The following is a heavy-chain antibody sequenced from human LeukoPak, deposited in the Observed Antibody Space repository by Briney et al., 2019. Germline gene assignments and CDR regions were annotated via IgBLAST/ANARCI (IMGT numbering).Heavy chain of an antibody. CDR2: INHSGST. CDR3: ARARQSRGWFDP. CDR1: GGSISSSSYY. V-gene: IGHV4-39*07. J-gene: IGHJ5*02. Sequence: SETLSLTCTVSGGSISSSSYYWGWIRQPPGKGLEWIGEINHSGSTNYNPSLKSRVTISVDTSKNQFSLKLSSVTAADTAVYYCARARQSRGWFDPWGQGTLVTVSS.